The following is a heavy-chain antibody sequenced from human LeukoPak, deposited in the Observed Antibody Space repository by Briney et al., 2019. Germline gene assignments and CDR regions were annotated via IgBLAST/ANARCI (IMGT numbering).Heavy chain of an antibody. CDR2: IYYSGST. D-gene: IGHD3-10*01. CDR3: ARDQEDSGTDY. CDR1: GGSISIGGYY. J-gene: IGHJ4*02. Sequence: SETLSLTCTVSGGSISIGGYYWSWIRQHPGKGLEWIGYIYYSGSTYYNPSLKSRVTISLDTSKNQFSLKLSSVTAADTAVYYCARDQEDSGTDYWGQGTLVTVSS. V-gene: IGHV4-31*03.